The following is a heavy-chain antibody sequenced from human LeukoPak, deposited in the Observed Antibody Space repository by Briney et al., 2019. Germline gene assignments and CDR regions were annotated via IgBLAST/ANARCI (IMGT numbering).Heavy chain of an antibody. V-gene: IGHV4-59*08. CDR2: IHYSGTT. D-gene: IGHD1-1*01. CDR1: GGSMNSFY. CDR3: ARAGPQLAAGLFDP. J-gene: IGHJ5*02. Sequence: SETVSLTCTVSGGSMNSFYWGWIRQPPGKGLEWIGYIHYSGTTEYHPSLKSRVSFSVDTSNNKFSLKLTSVTAADTAMYYCARAGPQLAAGLFDPWGRGTLVTVSS.